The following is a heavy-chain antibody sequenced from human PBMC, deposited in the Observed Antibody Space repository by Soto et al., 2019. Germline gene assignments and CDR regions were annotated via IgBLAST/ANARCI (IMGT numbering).Heavy chain of an antibody. CDR2: IPYDGSNK. CDR1: GFSFSTYG. V-gene: IGHV3-30*18. CDR3: AKSMSPGPDY. Sequence: QVQLEESGGGVVQPGRSLRLSCAASGFSFSTYGMHWVRQAPGKGLERVATIPYDGSNKYYADSVKGRFTISRDNSRNTLYLQMNSLTADDTAVYYCAKSMSPGPDYWGQGTLVTVSS. J-gene: IGHJ4*02.